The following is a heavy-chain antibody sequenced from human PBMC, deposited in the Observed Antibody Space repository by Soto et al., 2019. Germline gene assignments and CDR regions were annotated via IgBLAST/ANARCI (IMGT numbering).Heavy chain of an antibody. CDR1: GFTFSSNW. V-gene: IGHV3-74*01. Sequence: GGSLRLSCAASGFTFSSNWMHWVRQGPGKGLVWVSRIDNDGSSRDYAESVKGRFTISRDNAKNTLYLEMSSLRAEDTAVYYCATGSGWYSPDYWGQGT. D-gene: IGHD6-19*01. CDR3: ATGSGWYSPDY. J-gene: IGHJ4*02. CDR2: IDNDGSSR.